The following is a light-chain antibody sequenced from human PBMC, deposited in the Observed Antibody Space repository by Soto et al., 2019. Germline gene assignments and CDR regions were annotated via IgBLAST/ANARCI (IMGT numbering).Light chain of an antibody. CDR1: QSVLYSSNNKNY. CDR2: WAS. J-gene: IGKJ4*01. V-gene: IGKV4-1*01. Sequence: DIVMTQSPDSLAVSLGERATINCKSSQSVLYSSNNKNYLAWYQQKPGQPPKLLIYWASTRESGVPDRFSGSGSGTDFTLTISSLQAEDVAVYYCQQYNNWPLTFGGGAKVAIK. CDR3: QQYNNWPLT.